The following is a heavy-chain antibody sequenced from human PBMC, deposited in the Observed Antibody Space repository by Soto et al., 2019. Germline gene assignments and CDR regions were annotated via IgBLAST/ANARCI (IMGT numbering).Heavy chain of an antibody. V-gene: IGHV3-11*01. Sequence: WGSLRLSCVASGCTFSDYDMSWIRQAPGKGLEWVSYISSSGSTIYYADSVKGRFTISRDNAKNSLYLQMNSLRAEDTAVYYCARGIRFLTAPDNWGQRTLVTVSS. D-gene: IGHD3-3*01. CDR1: GCTFSDYD. J-gene: IGHJ4*02. CDR3: ARGIRFLTAPDN. CDR2: ISSSGSTI.